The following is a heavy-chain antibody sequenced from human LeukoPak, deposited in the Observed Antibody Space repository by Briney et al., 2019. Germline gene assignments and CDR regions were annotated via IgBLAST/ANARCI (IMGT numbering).Heavy chain of an antibody. CDR1: GSSFTDYY. CDR2: INHSGST. D-gene: IGHD2-15*01. J-gene: IGHJ3*02. Sequence: PSETLSLTCAVSGSSFTDYYWNWIRQPPGKGLEWIGEINHSGSTYYNPSLKSRVTISVDTSKNQFSLKLSSVTAADTAVYYCARGGVVAHGHAFDIWGQGTMVTVSS. V-gene: IGHV4-34*01. CDR3: ARGGVVAHGHAFDI.